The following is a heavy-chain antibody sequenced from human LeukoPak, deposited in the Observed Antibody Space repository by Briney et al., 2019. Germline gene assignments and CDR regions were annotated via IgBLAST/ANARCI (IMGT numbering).Heavy chain of an antibody. Sequence: GGSLRLSCAASGFTFSSYAMSWVRQAPGKGLLWVSRIDGGGSSTSYADSVKGRFTISRDNSKNTLYLQMNSLRAEDTAVYYCARDRVGSGYIGMDVWGQGTTVTVSS. CDR2: IDGGGSST. J-gene: IGHJ6*02. D-gene: IGHD5-12*01. CDR1: GFTFSSYA. CDR3: ARDRVGSGYIGMDV. V-gene: IGHV3-23*01.